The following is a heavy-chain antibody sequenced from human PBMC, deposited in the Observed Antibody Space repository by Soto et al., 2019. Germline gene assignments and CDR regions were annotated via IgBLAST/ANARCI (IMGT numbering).Heavy chain of an antibody. CDR2: IIPIFGTA. D-gene: IGHD6-6*01. CDR3: ARVSEYSSSSGFYYGMDV. V-gene: IGHV1-69*13. CDR1: GGTFSSYA. J-gene: IGHJ6*02. Sequence: GASVKVSCKASGGTFSSYAISWVRQAPGQGLEWMGGIIPIFGTANYAQKFQGRVTITADESTSTAYMELSSLRSEDTAVYYCARVSEYSSSSGFYYGMDVWGQGTTVTVS.